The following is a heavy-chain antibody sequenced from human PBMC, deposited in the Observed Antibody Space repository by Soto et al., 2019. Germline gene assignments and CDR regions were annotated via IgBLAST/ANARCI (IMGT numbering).Heavy chain of an antibody. CDR3: ARGVTVTRYYYYYYMDV. Sequence: SETLSLTCTVSGGSISSSDFYWGWLRQTPGKGLEWIGYMYYSGSTNYNPSLKSRVTISVDTSKNQFSLKLSSVTAADTAVYYCARGVTVTRYYYYYYMDVWGKGTTVTVSS. V-gene: IGHV4-61*08. J-gene: IGHJ6*03. CDR2: MYYSGST. D-gene: IGHD4-17*01. CDR1: GGSISSSDFY.